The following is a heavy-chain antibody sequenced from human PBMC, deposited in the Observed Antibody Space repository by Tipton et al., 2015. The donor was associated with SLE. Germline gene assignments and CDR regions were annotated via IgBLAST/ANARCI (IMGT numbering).Heavy chain of an antibody. J-gene: IGHJ4*02. Sequence: TLPLTCTVSGGAINSVGNFWSWIRQPPGQGLEWIGYIYNTGSTTYRPSLQSRVTISAETSKNQFTLNLYSVTAADTAVYYCARGGVGGYDYFDYWGQGTLVSVSS. CDR1: GGAINSVGNF. V-gene: IGHV4-31*03. CDR3: ARGGVGGYDYFDY. CDR2: IYNTGST. D-gene: IGHD5-12*01.